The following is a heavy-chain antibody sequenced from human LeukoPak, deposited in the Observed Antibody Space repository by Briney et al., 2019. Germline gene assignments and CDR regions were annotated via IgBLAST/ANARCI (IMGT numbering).Heavy chain of an antibody. Sequence: SETLSLTCTVSGGSISSSSYYWGWIRQPPGKGLEWIGSIYYSGSTYYNPSLKSRVTMSVDTSKNQFSLRLSSVTAADTAVYYCARDLQLTDAFDIWGQGTMVTVSS. J-gene: IGHJ3*02. CDR1: GGSISSSSYY. V-gene: IGHV4-39*07. CDR3: ARDLQLTDAFDI. D-gene: IGHD5-18*01. CDR2: IYYSGST.